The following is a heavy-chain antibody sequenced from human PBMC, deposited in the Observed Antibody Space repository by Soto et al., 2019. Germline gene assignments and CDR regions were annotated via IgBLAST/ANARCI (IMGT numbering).Heavy chain of an antibody. Sequence: EVQLFESGGALVQPGGSLRLSCAASRLTFSNYVVNWVRQAPGQGLEWVSTVGGTGDTYYPDSVKGRFTISRDNSKNMIYLQMSGLRAEDTAVYYCATSGHCNSLKCTSFDMWGQGTMVAVSS. V-gene: IGHV3-23*01. CDR2: VGGTGDT. CDR1: RLTFSNYV. CDR3: ATSGHCNSLKCTSFDM. J-gene: IGHJ3*02. D-gene: IGHD2-2*01.